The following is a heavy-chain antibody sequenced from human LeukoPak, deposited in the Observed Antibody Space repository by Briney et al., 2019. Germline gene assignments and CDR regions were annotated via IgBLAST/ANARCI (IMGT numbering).Heavy chain of an antibody. D-gene: IGHD6-13*01. V-gene: IGHV1-69*06. CDR2: IIPIFGTA. J-gene: IGHJ4*02. CDR1: GVTFSSYA. Sequence: ASVKLSCTASGVTFSSYAISWVRQAPGQGLEWMGRIIPIFGTANYAQKFQGRVTITADKSTSTAYMELSSLRSEDTAVYYCGVAAAGQRDYWGQGTLVTVSS. CDR3: GVAAAGQRDY.